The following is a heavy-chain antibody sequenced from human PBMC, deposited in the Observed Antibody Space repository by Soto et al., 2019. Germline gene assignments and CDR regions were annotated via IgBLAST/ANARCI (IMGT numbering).Heavy chain of an antibody. CDR1: GYTFTNHA. CDR2: INPGKGVA. J-gene: IGHJ4*02. Sequence: SVKVSCKASGYTFTNHAIHWVRQAPGQGLEWMGRINPGKGVANYAQRFQGRVTITADTSTSTAYMELSSLRSEDTAVYYCAREAAGWVSSGYYYGYWGQGTLVTVSS. D-gene: IGHD3-22*01. CDR3: AREAAGWVSSGYYYGY. V-gene: IGHV1-69*04.